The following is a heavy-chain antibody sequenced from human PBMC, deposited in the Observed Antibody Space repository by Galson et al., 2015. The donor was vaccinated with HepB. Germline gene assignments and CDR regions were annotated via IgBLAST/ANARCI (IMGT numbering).Heavy chain of an antibody. V-gene: IGHV3-9*01. CDR1: GFSFDEYT. CDR3: AKGTPIVVGRLANGEEQTDAFDI. J-gene: IGHJ3*02. D-gene: IGHD2-2*01. CDR2: FSWNSDNR. Sequence: SLRLSCAASGFSFDEYTMHWVRQAPGKGLEWISGFSWNSDNRGYADSVKGRFTISRDNAKNSLYLQMNSLKTEDTALYHCAKGTPIVVGRLANGEEQTDAFDIWGQGTMVTVSS.